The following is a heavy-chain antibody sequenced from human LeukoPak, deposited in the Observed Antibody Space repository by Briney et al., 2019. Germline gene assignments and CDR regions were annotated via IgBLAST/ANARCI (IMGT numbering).Heavy chain of an antibody. V-gene: IGHV3-23*01. CDR3: AKAGAVVVVAAKFFDY. D-gene: IGHD2-15*01. CDR2: ISGSGGST. Sequence: GGSLRLSCAASGFTFSTFAMSWVRQAPGKGLEWVSAISGSGGSTYYADSVKGRFTISRDNSKNTLYLQMNSLRAEDTAVYYCAKAGAVVVVAAKFFDYWGQGTLVTVSS. CDR1: GFTFSTFA. J-gene: IGHJ4*02.